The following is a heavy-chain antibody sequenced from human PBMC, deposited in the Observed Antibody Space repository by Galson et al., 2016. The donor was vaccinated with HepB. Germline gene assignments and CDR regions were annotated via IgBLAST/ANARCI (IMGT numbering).Heavy chain of an antibody. D-gene: IGHD6-6*01. V-gene: IGHV1-18*04. CDR3: ARDVAARPTYYYYMDV. J-gene: IGHJ6*03. CDR2: ISTLNGKT. Sequence: SVKVSCKASGYIFASYGISWVRQAPGQGLEWMGWISTLNGKTNYPQKLQGRVTMTTDTSTTTAYMELRSLRSDDTAVYYCARDVAARPTYYYYMDVWGEGTTCTV. CDR1: GYIFASYG.